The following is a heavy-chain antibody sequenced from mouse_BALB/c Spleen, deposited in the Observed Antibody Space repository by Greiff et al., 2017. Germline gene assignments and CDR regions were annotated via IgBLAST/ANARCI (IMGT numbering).Heavy chain of an antibody. CDR1: GFAFSSYD. Sequence: EVKLVESGGGLVKPGGSLKLSCAASGFAFSSYDMSWVRQTPEKRLEWVAYISSGSSTIYYADTVKGRFTISRDNPKNTLFLQMTSLRSEDTAMYYCARNDYRYDDYAMDYWGQGTSVTVSS. CDR2: ISSGSSTI. V-gene: IGHV5-12-1*01. CDR3: ARNDYRYDDYAMDY. J-gene: IGHJ4*01. D-gene: IGHD2-14*01.